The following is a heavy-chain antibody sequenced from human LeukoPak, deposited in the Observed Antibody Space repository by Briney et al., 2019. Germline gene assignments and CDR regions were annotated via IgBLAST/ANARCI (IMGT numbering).Heavy chain of an antibody. V-gene: IGHV4-59*01. CDR2: IYYSGSA. CDR1: GGSISSYY. J-gene: IGHJ6*02. CDR3: SSTSRQDYYYGMDV. D-gene: IGHD2-2*01. Sequence: SETLSLTCTVSGGSISSYYWSWIRQPPGKGLEWIGYIYYSGSANYNPSLKSRVTISVDTSKNQFSLKLSSVTAADTAVYYCSSTSRQDYYYGMDVWGQGTTVIVSS.